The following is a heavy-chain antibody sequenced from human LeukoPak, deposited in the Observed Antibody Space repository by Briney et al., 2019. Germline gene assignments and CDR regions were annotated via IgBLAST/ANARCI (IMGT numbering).Heavy chain of an antibody. Sequence: EGPLRLSCAASGFTTRFYEMNWVRQAPGKGLEWISYISRSGTDTLYADSVKGRFTISRDNANNSLYLLMNSLGAEDTAVYHCARYCAGNCYQGMDVWGHGTTVSVSS. CDR3: ARYCAGNCYQGMDV. CDR2: ISRSGTDT. J-gene: IGHJ6*02. V-gene: IGHV3-48*03. D-gene: IGHD2-21*02. CDR1: GFTTRFYE.